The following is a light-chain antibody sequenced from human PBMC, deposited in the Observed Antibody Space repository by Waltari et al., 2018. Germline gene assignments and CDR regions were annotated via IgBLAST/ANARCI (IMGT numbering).Light chain of an antibody. J-gene: IGKJ4*01. CDR2: WAS. V-gene: IGKV4-1*01. CDR1: QSVLYSSNNKNY. CDR3: QHYFTTPLT. Sequence: DIVMTQSPDSLAVSLGARATINCMSSQSVLYSSNNKNYLAWYQQRPGQPPKLLIFWASTRESGVPDRFSGSGSGTDFTLTISSLQAEDVAVYYCQHYFTTPLTFGGGTKVEIK.